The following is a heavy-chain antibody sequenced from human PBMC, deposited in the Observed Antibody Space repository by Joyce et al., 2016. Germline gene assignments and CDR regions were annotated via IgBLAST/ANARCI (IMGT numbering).Heavy chain of an antibody. CDR2: IHYSGST. CDR1: GGSISSYY. V-gene: IGHV4-59*01. J-gene: IGHJ6*02. CDR3: ARDRNEGYCSSTSCYYYYYYGMDV. D-gene: IGHD2-2*01. Sequence: QVQLQESGPGLVKPSETLSLTCTVSGGSISSYYWSWIRQPPGKGLEWIGYIHYSGSTNFTPSLKSRVTISVDTSKKQFSLRLSSVTAADTAVYYCARDRNEGYCSSTSCYYYYYYGMDVWGQGTTVTVSS.